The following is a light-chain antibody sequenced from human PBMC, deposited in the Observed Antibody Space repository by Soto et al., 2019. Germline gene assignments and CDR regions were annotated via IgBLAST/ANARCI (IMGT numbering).Light chain of an antibody. CDR2: GAF. J-gene: IGKJ1*01. CDR3: QQYATPPRT. V-gene: IGKV3-20*01. CDR1: QSVSSSY. Sequence: EIVLTQSPGTLSLSLGERATLSCRASQSVSSSYLAWYQQRPGQAPRLLIYGAFNRATGIPDRFSGRGSGTDFTLTISRLEPEDLAVYYCQQYATPPRTFGPGTKVEIK.